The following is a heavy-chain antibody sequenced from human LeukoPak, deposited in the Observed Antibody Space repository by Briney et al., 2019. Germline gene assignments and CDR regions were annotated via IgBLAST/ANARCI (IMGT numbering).Heavy chain of an antibody. CDR2: ISGSGGST. Sequence: GGSLRLSCAASGFTFSSYAMSWVRQAPGXXXXWVSAISGSGGSTYYADSVKGRFTISRDNSKNTLYLQMNSLRAEDTAVYYCATSYYGAIENFDYWGQGTLVTVSS. CDR3: ATSYYGAIENFDY. V-gene: IGHV3-23*01. J-gene: IGHJ4*02. D-gene: IGHD4/OR15-4a*01. CDR1: GFTFSSYA.